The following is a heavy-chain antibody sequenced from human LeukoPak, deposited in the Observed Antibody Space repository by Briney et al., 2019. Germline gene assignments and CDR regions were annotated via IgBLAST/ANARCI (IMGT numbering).Heavy chain of an antibody. V-gene: IGHV4-30-4*01. CDR2: IYYSGST. D-gene: IGHD1-26*01. CDR1: GGSISSGDNY. J-gene: IGHJ6*02. Sequence: KSSETLSLTCTVSGGSISSGDNYWSWIRQPPGKGLEWIGYIYYSGSTYYNPSLKSRVTISVDTSKNQFSLKLSSVTAADTAVYYCARDLGALYGMDVWGQGTTVTVSS. CDR3: ARDLGALYGMDV.